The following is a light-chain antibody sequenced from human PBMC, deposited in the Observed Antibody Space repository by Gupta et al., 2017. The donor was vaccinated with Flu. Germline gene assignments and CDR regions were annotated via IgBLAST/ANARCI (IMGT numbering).Light chain of an antibody. CDR1: QSVSNN. CDR2: GAA. CDR3: QQYNNGPAAGT. J-gene: IGKJ1*01. V-gene: IGKV3-15*01. Sequence: DILMTQSPATLSVSPGDRATLSCWARQSVSNNLAWYQHRPGQAPRLLIHGAATRAAGIAARFRGSGSGTETNLILSSRQSEDSEVYYCQQYNNGPAAGTFGQGTKVEIK.